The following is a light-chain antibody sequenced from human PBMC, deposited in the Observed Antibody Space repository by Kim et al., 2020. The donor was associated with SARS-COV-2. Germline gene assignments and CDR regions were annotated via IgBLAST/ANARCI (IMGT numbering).Light chain of an antibody. J-gene: IGLJ2*01. Sequence: QSVLTQPPSVSAAPGQKVTISCSGSSSNIGNNYVSWYQQLPGTAPKLLIYDNNKRPSGIPDRFSGSKSGTSATLGITGLQTGDGADYYCGTWDGSLSAVVFGGGTQLAVL. CDR3: GTWDGSLSAVV. CDR1: SSNIGNNY. V-gene: IGLV1-51*01. CDR2: DNN.